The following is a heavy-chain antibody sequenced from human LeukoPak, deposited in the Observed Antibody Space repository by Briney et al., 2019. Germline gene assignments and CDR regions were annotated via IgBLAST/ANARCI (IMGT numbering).Heavy chain of an antibody. CDR2: INPSGGST. Sequence: ASVKVSCKASGYTFTSYYMHWVRQAPGQGLEWMGIINPSGGSTSYAQKFQGRVTMTRDTSTSTVYMELSSLRSEDTAVYYCARDETGGAPNPSLVPAATHGFDYWGQGTLVTVSS. V-gene: IGHV1-46*01. D-gene: IGHD2-2*01. CDR3: ARDETGGAPNPSLVPAATHGFDY. CDR1: GYTFTSYY. J-gene: IGHJ4*02.